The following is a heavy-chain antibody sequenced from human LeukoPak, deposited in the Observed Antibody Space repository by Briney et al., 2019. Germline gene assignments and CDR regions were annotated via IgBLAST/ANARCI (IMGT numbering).Heavy chain of an antibody. Sequence: GGSLRLSCAASGFTFSSYWMHWVRQAPGKGLVWVSRINSDGSGTTYADSVKGRFIISRDNAKNTLYLQMNSLRAEDTAVYFCARVRSSSWFDYWGQGTLVAVSS. D-gene: IGHD6-13*01. CDR3: ARVRSSSWFDY. J-gene: IGHJ4*02. V-gene: IGHV3-74*01. CDR2: INSDGSGT. CDR1: GFTFSSYW.